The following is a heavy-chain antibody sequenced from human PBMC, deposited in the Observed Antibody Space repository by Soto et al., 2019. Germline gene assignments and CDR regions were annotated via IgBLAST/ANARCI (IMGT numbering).Heavy chain of an antibody. J-gene: IGHJ6*02. CDR2: IWYDGSNK. Sequence: PGGSLRLSCAASGFTFSSYGMHWVRQAPGKGLEWVAVIWYDGSNKYYADSVEGRFTISRDNSKNTLYLQMNSLRAEDTAVYYCAQLGYCSGGSCYSDYYYGMDVWGQGTTVTVSS. CDR1: GFTFSSYG. CDR3: AQLGYCSGGSCYSDYYYGMDV. V-gene: IGHV3-33*06. D-gene: IGHD2-15*01.